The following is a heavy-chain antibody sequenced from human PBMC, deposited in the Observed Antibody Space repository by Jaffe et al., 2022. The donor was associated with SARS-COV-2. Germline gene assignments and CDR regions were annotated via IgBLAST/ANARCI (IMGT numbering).Heavy chain of an antibody. Sequence: EVQLVESGGGLVQPGRSLRVSCTASGFTFGDYGMSWFRQAPGKGLEWVGFIRSKAYGGTTEYAASVKGRFSLSRDDSKSIAYLQMNSLKTEDTAVYYCSRDSFTSGSTFDPWGQGTLVTVSS. V-gene: IGHV3-49*03. CDR2: IRSKAYGGTT. CDR1: GFTFGDYG. D-gene: IGHD5-12*01. J-gene: IGHJ5*02. CDR3: SRDSFTSGSTFDP.